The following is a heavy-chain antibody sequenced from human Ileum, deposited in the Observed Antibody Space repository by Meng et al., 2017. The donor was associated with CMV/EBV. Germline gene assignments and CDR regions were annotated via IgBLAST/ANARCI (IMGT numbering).Heavy chain of an antibody. J-gene: IGHJ4*02. Sequence: GESLKISCAASGFTFSTHDMTWVRQAPGKGLEWVSLIYSGSANTHYADSVKGRFTISRDNSQNKVYLQMNSLRAEDTAVYYCARKGFPKRPSVVIPAASPFDYWGQGTLVTVSS. V-gene: IGHV3-23*03. CDR1: GFTFSTHD. CDR3: ARKGFPKRPSVVIPAASPFDY. D-gene: IGHD2-2*01. CDR2: IYSGSANT.